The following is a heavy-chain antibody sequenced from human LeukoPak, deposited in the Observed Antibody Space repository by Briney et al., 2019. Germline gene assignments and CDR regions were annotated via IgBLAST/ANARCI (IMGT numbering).Heavy chain of an antibody. Sequence: PGGSLRLSCSASGFAFSRFAMTWVRHLPGKGLDWVSTISGNGHQTYYGDSVKGRFSVSRDNSKNIPYLQMDSLRADDSALYYCAKDANYYDSSGFFIPFDYWGQGTLVTVPS. CDR1: GFAFSRFA. CDR3: AKDANYYDSSGFFIPFDY. J-gene: IGHJ4*02. V-gene: IGHV3-23*01. CDR2: ISGNGHQT. D-gene: IGHD3-22*01.